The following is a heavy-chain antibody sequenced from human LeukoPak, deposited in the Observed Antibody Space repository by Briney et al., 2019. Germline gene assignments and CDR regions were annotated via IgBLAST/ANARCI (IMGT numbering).Heavy chain of an antibody. D-gene: IGHD3-22*01. V-gene: IGHV4-34*01. Sequence: SETLSLTCAVYGGSFSGYYWSWIRQPPGKGLEWIGEINHSGSTNYNPSLKSRVTMSVDTSKNQFSLKLSSVTAADTAVYYCARGKVYYDSSGYYPLYDYWGQGTLVTVSS. CDR3: ARGKVYYDSSGYYPLYDY. CDR2: INHSGST. CDR1: GGSFSGYY. J-gene: IGHJ4*02.